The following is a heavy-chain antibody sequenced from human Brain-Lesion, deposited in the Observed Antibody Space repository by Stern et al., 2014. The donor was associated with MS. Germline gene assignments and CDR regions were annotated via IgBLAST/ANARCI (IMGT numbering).Heavy chain of an antibody. D-gene: IGHD2/OR15-2a*01. V-gene: IGHV3-30*18. Sequence: VQLVESGGGVVQPGRPLRLSCVASGFTFGSCAMHWVRQAPGKGLEWVAVVSYDGSNKYYADSVKGRFTISRDNSQNTLYMQMSSLRPEDTAVYYCAKDRQYLTYFFDHWGQGSLVTVSS. CDR2: VSYDGSNK. CDR3: AKDRQYLTYFFDH. J-gene: IGHJ5*02. CDR1: GFTFGSCA.